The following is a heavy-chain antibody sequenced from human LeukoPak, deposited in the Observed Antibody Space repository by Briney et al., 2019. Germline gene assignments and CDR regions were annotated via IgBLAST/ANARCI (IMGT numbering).Heavy chain of an antibody. CDR3: ARDRLGYCSGGSCYLGY. Sequence: ASVKVSCKASGYTFTSYDINWVRQATRQGLEWMGWISAYNGNTNYAQKLQGRVTMTTDTSTSTAYMELRSLRSDDTAVYYCARDRLGYCSGGSCYLGYWGQGTLVTVSS. J-gene: IGHJ4*02. CDR2: ISAYNGNT. D-gene: IGHD2-15*01. CDR1: GYTFTSYD. V-gene: IGHV1-18*01.